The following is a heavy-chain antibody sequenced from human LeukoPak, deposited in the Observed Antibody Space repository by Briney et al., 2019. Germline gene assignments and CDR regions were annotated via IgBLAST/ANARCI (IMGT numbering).Heavy chain of an antibody. CDR3: AKDPGDYSNYRFYFDY. D-gene: IGHD4-11*01. CDR2: ISYDGSNE. Sequence: GGSLRLSCAASGFTFSTYGMHWVRQAPGKGLEWVAVISYDGSNEYYAASVKGRFTISRDNSKNTLYLQMNSLRDEDTALYYCAKDPGDYSNYRFYFDYWGQGTLVTVSS. J-gene: IGHJ4*02. CDR1: GFTFSTYG. V-gene: IGHV3-30*18.